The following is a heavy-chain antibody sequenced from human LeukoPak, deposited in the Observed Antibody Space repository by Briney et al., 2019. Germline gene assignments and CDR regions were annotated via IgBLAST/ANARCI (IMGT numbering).Heavy chain of an antibody. CDR2: VYYSGST. CDR3: AREVVDYGGELDWFDA. V-gene: IGHV4-59*01. CDR1: GGSISSYF. D-gene: IGHD4-23*01. J-gene: IGHJ5*02. Sequence: SETLSLTCTVSGGSISSYFWSWIRQPPGKGLEWIGYVYYSGSTNYNPSLKSRVTTSVDRSNNKFSLKLTSVTAADTAVYYCAREVVDYGGELDWFDAWGQGTLVSVSS.